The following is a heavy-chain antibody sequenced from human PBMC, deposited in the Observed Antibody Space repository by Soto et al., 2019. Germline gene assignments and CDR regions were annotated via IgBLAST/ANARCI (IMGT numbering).Heavy chain of an antibody. CDR2: IHHSGST. V-gene: IGHV4-30-4*01. J-gene: IGHJ4*02. CDR1: GGSISSGENF. D-gene: IGHD1-26*01. Sequence: PSETLSLTCTVSGGSISSGENFWNWIRQSPGKGLEWTGYIHHSGSTYYNPSLKSRLTISVDTSKNRISLKLNSVTAADTAVYYCARDTGTYPYYFDYWGQGTLVTVSS. CDR3: ARDTGTYPYYFDY.